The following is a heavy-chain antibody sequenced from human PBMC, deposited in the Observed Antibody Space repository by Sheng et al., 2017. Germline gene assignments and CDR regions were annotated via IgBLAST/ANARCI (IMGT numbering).Heavy chain of an antibody. J-gene: IGHJ4*02. CDR3: ARHGSRVTSPSHYLDY. Sequence: QVQLQQWGAGLLRPSETLSLTCAVYGGSFSGYYWTWIRQPPREGGWSGIGEINHSGNTNYNPSLKSRVTISVDTSKNQFSLKLTSVTAADTAVYYCARHGSRVTSPSHYLDYWGQGALVTVSS. V-gene: IGHV4-34*01. CDR1: GGSFSGYY. D-gene: IGHD3-22*01. CDR2: INHSGNT.